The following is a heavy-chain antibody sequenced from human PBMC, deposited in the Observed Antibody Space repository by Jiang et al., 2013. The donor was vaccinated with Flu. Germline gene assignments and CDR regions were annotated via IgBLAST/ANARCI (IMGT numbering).Heavy chain of an antibody. CDR2: ISSSSSTI. V-gene: IGHV3-48*02. CDR3: ATYSGYDFAYYYYYYGMDV. D-gene: IGHD5-12*01. CDR1: GFTFSSYS. J-gene: IGHJ6*02. Sequence: VQLLESGGGLVQPGGSLRLSCAASGFTFSSYSMNWVRQAPGKGLEWVSYISSSSSTIYYADSVKGRFTISRDNAKNSLYLQMNSLRDEDTAVYYCATYSGYDFAYYYYYYGMDVWGQGTTVTVSS.